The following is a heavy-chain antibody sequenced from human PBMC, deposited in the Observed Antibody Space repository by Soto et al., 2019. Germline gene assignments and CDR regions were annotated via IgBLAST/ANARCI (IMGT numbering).Heavy chain of an antibody. CDR1: GYIFSDYG. Sequence: QVQVMQSGAEVKKPGDSVKVSCKTSGYIFSDYGINWVRQAPGQGLEWMGWISGYSGNANLAQKFQGRVTMTTDKSTSTAYMELRRLRSDDTAVYYCAKRTSGTTWGESDYWGKGTLVTVSS. CDR3: AKRTSGTTWGESDY. J-gene: IGHJ4*02. CDR2: ISGYSGNA. D-gene: IGHD4-17*01. V-gene: IGHV1-18*04.